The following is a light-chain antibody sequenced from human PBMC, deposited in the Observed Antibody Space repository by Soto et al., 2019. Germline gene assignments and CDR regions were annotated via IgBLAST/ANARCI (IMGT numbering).Light chain of an antibody. J-gene: IGLJ3*02. Sequence: QAVVTQEPSLTVSPGGTVTLTCGSSTGPVTSGQYPYWFQQKPGQAPRTLIYDTTNRHSWTPARFSGSLLGGKAALTLSGAQPEDEAVFSCLLSFGGARVFGGGTKLTVL. V-gene: IGLV7-46*01. CDR3: LLSFGGARV. CDR1: TGPVTSGQY. CDR2: DTT.